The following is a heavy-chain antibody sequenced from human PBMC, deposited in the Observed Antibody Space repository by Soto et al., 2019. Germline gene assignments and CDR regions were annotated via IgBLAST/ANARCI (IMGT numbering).Heavy chain of an antibody. J-gene: IGHJ4*02. CDR1: GFSFSYYA. V-gene: IGHV3-30*18. D-gene: IGHD4-17*01. CDR3: AKTGRDYGDSPNDY. CDR2: ISYDGSNK. Sequence: QVQLVESGGGVVQPGRSLRLSCAASGFSFSYYAMHWVRRAPGKGLEWVALISYDGSNKFYADSVKGRFAISRDNSKHTPYLQMNGLRTEDTAVYYCAKTGRDYGDSPNDYWGRGTLVTVSS.